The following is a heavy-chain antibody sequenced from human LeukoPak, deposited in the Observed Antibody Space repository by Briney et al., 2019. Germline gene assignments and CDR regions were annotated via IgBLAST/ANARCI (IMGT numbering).Heavy chain of an antibody. CDR3: ARLYSSRWFPLDY. CDR1: AHTFTGYY. J-gene: IGHJ4*02. CDR2: INPNSGGT. Sequence: ASVKVSCKASAHTFTGYYMHWVRQAPGQGLEWMGWINPNSGGTNYAQKFQGRVTMTRDTSISTAYMELSRLRSDDTAVYYCARLYSSRWFPLDYWGQGTLVTVSS. D-gene: IGHD6-13*01. V-gene: IGHV1-2*02.